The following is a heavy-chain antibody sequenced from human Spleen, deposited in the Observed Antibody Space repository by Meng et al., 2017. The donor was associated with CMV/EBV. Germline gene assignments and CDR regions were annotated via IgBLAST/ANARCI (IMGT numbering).Heavy chain of an antibody. CDR2: IYTSGST. J-gene: IGHJ4*02. Sequence: GPRQASAPGLVNLRGALSLTCTVPGGSISSYYWGWIRQPAGKGLEWIGRIYTSGSTNYNPSLKSRVTMSVDTSKNQFSLKLSSVTAADTAVYYCASRELKDYDFWSGYYRGFDYWGQGTLVTVSS. D-gene: IGHD3-3*01. V-gene: IGHV4-4*07. CDR3: ASRELKDYDFWSGYYRGFDY. CDR1: GGSISSYY.